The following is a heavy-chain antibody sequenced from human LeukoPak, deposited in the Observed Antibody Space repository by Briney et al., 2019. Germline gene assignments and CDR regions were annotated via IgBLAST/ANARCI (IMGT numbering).Heavy chain of an antibody. D-gene: IGHD6-19*01. CDR2: IGTAGDT. CDR1: GFTLSNYD. J-gene: IGHJ6*02. Sequence: PGGSLRLSRAASGFTLSNYDMHWVRQRPGKGLEWVSIIGTAGDTYYADSVKGRFTISRESAMNSLYLQMNSLRGGDTAVYYCAREYVLAVAGTNYYYGMDVWGQGTAVTVSS. CDR3: AREYVLAVAGTNYYYGMDV. V-gene: IGHV3-13*01.